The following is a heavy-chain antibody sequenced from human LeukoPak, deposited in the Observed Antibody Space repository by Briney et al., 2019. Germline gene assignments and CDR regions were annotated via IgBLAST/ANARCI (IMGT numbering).Heavy chain of an antibody. CDR3: LRDRGYSTYDC. CDR2: ISGSGSFI. V-gene: IGHV3-11*04. J-gene: IGHJ4*02. CDR1: GYTFSDYY. Sequence: PGGSLRLSCAASGYTFSDYYMSWIRQAPGKGLEWLSYISGSGSFIYYADSVKGQFTISRDNAKNSLYLQMNSLRVEDTAVYYCLRDRGYSTYDCWGQGTLVTVSS. D-gene: IGHD5-12*01.